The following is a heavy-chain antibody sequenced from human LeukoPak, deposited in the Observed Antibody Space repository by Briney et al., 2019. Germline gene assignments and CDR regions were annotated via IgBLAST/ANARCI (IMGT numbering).Heavy chain of an antibody. CDR1: GFTFSSYA. CDR3: ARDKAPWVFSDAFDI. Sequence: AGGSLRLSCAASGFTFSSYAMHWVRQAPGKGLEWVAVISYDGSNKYYADSLKGRFTISRDNSKNTLYLQMNSLRSDDTAVYYCARDKAPWVFSDAFDIWGQGTMVTVSS. CDR2: ISYDGSNK. D-gene: IGHD6-13*01. J-gene: IGHJ3*02. V-gene: IGHV3-30-3*01.